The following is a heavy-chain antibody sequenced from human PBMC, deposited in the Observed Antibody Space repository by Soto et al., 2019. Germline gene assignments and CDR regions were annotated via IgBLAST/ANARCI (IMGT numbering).Heavy chain of an antibody. CDR1: GDSVSSNSAG. CDR2: TYYKSKWFN. D-gene: IGHD5-12*01. CDR3: ARGSWDDVSGHYYMDV. J-gene: IGHJ6*03. V-gene: IGHV6-1*01. Sequence: QTLSLTCAISGDSVSSNSAGWNWVRQTPSRGLEWLGRTYYKSKWFNNYAVSVKSRITINPDTSQNQFSLQLDSVTPEDTAVYYCARGSWDDVSGHYYMDVWGKGTTVTVSS.